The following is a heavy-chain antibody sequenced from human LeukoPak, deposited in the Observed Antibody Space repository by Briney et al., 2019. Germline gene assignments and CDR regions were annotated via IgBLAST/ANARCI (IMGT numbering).Heavy chain of an antibody. Sequence: GGSLRLSCAASGFTFSNYGMHWVRQAPGKGLEWVAFIRYDGSNKYYADSAKGRFTISRDNSKDTLYLQMNSLRAEDTAVYYCAKVHAHLTGYHLPSYYMDVWGKGTTVTVSS. J-gene: IGHJ6*03. CDR1: GFTFSNYG. V-gene: IGHV3-30*02. D-gene: IGHD3-9*01. CDR3: AKVHAHLTGYHLPSYYMDV. CDR2: IRYDGSNK.